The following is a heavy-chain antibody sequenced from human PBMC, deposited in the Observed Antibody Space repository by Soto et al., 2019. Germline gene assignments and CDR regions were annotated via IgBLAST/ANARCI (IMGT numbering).Heavy chain of an antibody. CDR1: GFTFSDHY. Sequence: EVQLVESGGDLVQPGGSLRLSCTASGFTFSDHYMDWVRQAPGKGLEWVGRARNKVQGYTTEYAASVRGRFTISRDDSXXSLYLQLNSLKTEDTAVYYCTRNGDTVPYYSPMDVWGQGTTVTVSS. D-gene: IGHD4-17*01. J-gene: IGHJ6*02. CDR2: ARNKVQGYTT. CDR3: TRNGDTVPYYSPMDV. V-gene: IGHV3-72*01.